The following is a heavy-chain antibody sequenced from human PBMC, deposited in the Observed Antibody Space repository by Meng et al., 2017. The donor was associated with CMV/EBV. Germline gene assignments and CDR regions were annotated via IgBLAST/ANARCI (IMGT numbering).Heavy chain of an antibody. Sequence: QVHLRGSGPGLVKPSQTLSLTCTVSGGSISSGSYYWSWIRQPAGKGLEWIGRIYTSGSTNYNPSLKSRVTISVDTSKNQFSLKLSSVTAADTAVYYCAAFMVAIGVDYWGQGTLVTVSS. D-gene: IGHD5-12*01. J-gene: IGHJ4*02. V-gene: IGHV4-61*02. CDR2: IYTSGST. CDR1: GGSISSGSYY. CDR3: AAFMVAIGVDY.